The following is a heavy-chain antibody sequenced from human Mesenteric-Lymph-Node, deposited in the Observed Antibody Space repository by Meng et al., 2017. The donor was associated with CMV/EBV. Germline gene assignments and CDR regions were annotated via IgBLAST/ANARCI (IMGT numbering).Heavy chain of an antibody. Sequence: ASVKVSCKASGYPFTTYDINWVRQATGQGLEWMGWMNPNSGNTDSAQKFQGRVTMTRDTSIGTAYMELSSLRSDDTAVYYCARVGSGPSDGFDIWGQGTMVTVSS. J-gene: IGHJ3*02. CDR2: MNPNSGNT. V-gene: IGHV1-8*01. D-gene: IGHD1-26*01. CDR3: ARVGSGPSDGFDI. CDR1: GYPFTTYD.